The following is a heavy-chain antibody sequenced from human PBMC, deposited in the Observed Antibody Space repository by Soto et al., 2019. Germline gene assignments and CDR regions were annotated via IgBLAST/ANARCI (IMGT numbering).Heavy chain of an antibody. CDR3: ARDRPPVDY. Sequence: QIQLVQSGAEVKKPGASVKVSCKASGYTFSSYFISWVRQAPGQGLEWMGWISAYNGNTNYAQNLQGRVTMTPDPSTRTAYMELRSLRSEDTAVYDCARDRPPVDYWGQGTLVTVSA. J-gene: IGHJ4*02. V-gene: IGHV1-18*01. CDR2: ISAYNGNT. CDR1: GYTFSSYF.